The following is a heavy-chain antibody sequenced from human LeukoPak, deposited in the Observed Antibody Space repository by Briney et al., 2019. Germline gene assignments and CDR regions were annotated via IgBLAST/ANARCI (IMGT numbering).Heavy chain of an antibody. CDR1: GDSVSSINGA. V-gene: IGHV6-1*01. J-gene: IGHJ4*02. CDR2: TYYRSKWYY. CDR3: ARDVGNTGWYTFDY. D-gene: IGHD6-19*01. Sequence: SQTLSVTCAISGDSVSSINGAWNWIRQSPSGGLEWLGRTYYRSKWYYDYAVSLHGRITINPDTSRNQFSLQLTSVTPEDTAVYFCARDVGNTGWYTFDYWGQGTMVTVSS.